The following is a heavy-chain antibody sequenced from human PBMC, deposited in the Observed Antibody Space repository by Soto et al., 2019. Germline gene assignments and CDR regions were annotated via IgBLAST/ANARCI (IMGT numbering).Heavy chain of an antibody. Sequence: PSETLSLTCTVSGGSISSGGYYWSWIRHHPGKGLEWIGYIYYSGSTYYNPSLKSRVTISVDTSKNQFSLKLSSVTAADTAVYYCARAIVGIFGVVTRYYFDYWGQGTLVTVSS. CDR3: ARAIVGIFGVVTRYYFDY. J-gene: IGHJ4*02. D-gene: IGHD3-3*01. V-gene: IGHV4-31*03. CDR2: IYYSGST. CDR1: GGSISSGGYY.